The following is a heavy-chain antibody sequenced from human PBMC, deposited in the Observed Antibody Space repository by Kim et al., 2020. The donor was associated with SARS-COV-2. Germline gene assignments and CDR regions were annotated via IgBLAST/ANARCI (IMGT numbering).Heavy chain of an antibody. V-gene: IGHV3-74*01. CDR1: GFSVSSNW. D-gene: IGHD2-2*01. J-gene: IGHJ5*02. CDR2: INTDGSVV. Sequence: GGSLRLSCEASGFSVSSNWMHWVRQAPGKGLVWVSRINTDGSVVNYVDSVKGRFTISRDNAENTLYLQLNSLRVEDTAVYYCVRSKYASTWFDVWGQGTLVTVFS. CDR3: VRSKYASTWFDV.